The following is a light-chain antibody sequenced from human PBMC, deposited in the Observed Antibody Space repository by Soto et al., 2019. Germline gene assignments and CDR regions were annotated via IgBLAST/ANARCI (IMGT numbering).Light chain of an antibody. CDR1: NIGNKG. Sequence: SYELTQAPSVSVAPGQTARITCGGYNIGNKGVHWYQQKAGQAPMLVVYDDSDRPSGIPERFSGSNSGNTATLTISRVEAGDEADYFCQVWDSSSDRPVVFGGGTKLTVL. J-gene: IGLJ2*01. CDR3: QVWDSSSDRPVV. V-gene: IGLV3-21*02. CDR2: DDS.